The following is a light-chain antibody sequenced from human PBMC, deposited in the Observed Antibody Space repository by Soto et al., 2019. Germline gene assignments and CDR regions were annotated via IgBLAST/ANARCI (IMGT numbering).Light chain of an antibody. J-gene: IGLJ3*02. Sequence: QAVVTQPPSVSGAPGQRVTISCTGSSSNIGAGYDVHWYQQVTGTAPKLLIYVNNNRPSGVPGRFAGSKSGTSASLVITGLQAEDEADYYCQSYDSSLSASVFGGGTKLTVL. V-gene: IGLV1-40*01. CDR2: VNN. CDR3: QSYDSSLSASV. CDR1: SSNIGAGYD.